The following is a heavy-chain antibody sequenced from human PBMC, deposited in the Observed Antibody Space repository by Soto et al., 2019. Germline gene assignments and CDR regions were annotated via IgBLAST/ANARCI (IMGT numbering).Heavy chain of an antibody. CDR1: GFTFSSYG. D-gene: IGHD2-15*01. CDR2: IWYDGSNK. CDR3: ARGGYCRGGSCQGADYYYYGMDV. Sequence: QVQLVESGGGVVQPGRSLRLSCAASGFTFSSYGMHWVRQAPGKGLEWVAVIWYDGSNKYYADSVKGRFTISRDNSRNTLYLQMDSLGAEDTAVYYCARGGYCRGGSCQGADYYYYGMDVWGQRTTVAVSS. V-gene: IGHV3-33*01. J-gene: IGHJ6*02.